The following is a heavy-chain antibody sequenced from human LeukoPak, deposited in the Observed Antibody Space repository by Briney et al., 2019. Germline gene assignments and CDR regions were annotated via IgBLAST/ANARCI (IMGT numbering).Heavy chain of an antibody. CDR3: ARGGKVLNTEIRGALVSRDGFDI. CDR1: GYTFTSYY. D-gene: IGHD3-10*01. CDR2: INPSGGST. Sequence: ASVKVSCKASGYTFTSYYMHWVRQAPGQGLEWMGIINPSGGSTSYAQKFQGRVTMTRDMSTSTVYMELSSLRSEDTAVYYCARGGKVLNTEIRGALVSRDGFDIWGQGTMVTISS. V-gene: IGHV1-46*01. J-gene: IGHJ3*02.